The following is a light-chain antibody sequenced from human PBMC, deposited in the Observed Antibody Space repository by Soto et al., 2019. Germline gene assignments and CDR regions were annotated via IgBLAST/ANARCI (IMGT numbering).Light chain of an antibody. CDR2: DAS. CDR3: QQHSNWPPIT. Sequence: EIVLTQSPATLSLSPGARATLSCRASQSVSSYLAWYQQKPGQAPRLLIYDASDRATGIPGRFSGSGSGTYFTLTISSLEPEDFAVYYCQQHSNWPPITVGQGTRLEIK. CDR1: QSVSSY. V-gene: IGKV3-11*01. J-gene: IGKJ5*01.